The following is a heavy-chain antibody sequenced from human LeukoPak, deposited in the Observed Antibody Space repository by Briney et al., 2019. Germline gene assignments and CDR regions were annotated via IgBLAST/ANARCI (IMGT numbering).Heavy chain of an antibody. D-gene: IGHD6-13*01. CDR3: ARGEQQLVRPFFDY. V-gene: IGHV2-5*02. CDR2: IYWDDDK. J-gene: IGHJ4*02. CDR1: GFSLSTSGVG. Sequence: KVSGPTLVKPTQTLTLTCTFSGFSLSTSGVGVGWIRQPPGKALEWLALIYWDDDKRYSPSLKSRLTITEDTSKNQVVLTMTNMDPVDTATYYCARGEQQLVRPFFDYWGQGTLVTVSS.